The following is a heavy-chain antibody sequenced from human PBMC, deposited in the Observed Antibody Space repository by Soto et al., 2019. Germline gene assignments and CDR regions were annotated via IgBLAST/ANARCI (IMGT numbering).Heavy chain of an antibody. V-gene: IGHV3-74*01. J-gene: IGHJ4*02. Sequence: EVQLVESGGGLVQPGGSLRLSCAASGFTFSSHWMHWVRQAPGKGLVWVSCIHSDGRSTSYADSVKGRFTISRDNANNTLYLELNSLRAEDTAVYYCARGPRRLGELLPFDNWGQGTLVTVSS. CDR1: GFTFSSHW. CDR3: ARGPRRLGELLPFDN. CDR2: IHSDGRST. D-gene: IGHD3-10*01.